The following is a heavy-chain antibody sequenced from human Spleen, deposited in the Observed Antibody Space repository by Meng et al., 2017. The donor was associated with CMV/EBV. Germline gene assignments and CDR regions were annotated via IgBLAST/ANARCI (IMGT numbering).Heavy chain of an antibody. CDR2: IIPIFGAA. Sequence: SVKVSCKASGYTFSGNYIYWVRQAPGQGLEWMGGIIPIFGAANYAQKFQGRVTITTDESTSTAYMELSSLRSEDTAVYYCASGYDFWSGYTPRNGMDVWGQGTTVTVSS. V-gene: IGHV1-69*05. CDR3: ASGYDFWSGYTPRNGMDV. CDR1: GYTFSGNY. D-gene: IGHD3-3*01. J-gene: IGHJ6*02.